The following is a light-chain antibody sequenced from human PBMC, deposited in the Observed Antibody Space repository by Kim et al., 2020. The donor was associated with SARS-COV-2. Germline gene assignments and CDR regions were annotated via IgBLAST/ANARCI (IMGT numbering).Light chain of an antibody. J-gene: IGLJ3*02. CDR2: RDS. CDR3: QVWDNNWV. Sequence: SYELTQPLSVSVALGQTARITCGGNNIGSKNVHWYQQKPGQAPVLVIYRDSNRPSGIPERFSGSNSGNTATLTISRAQAGDEADYYCQVWDNNWVFGGGT. CDR1: NIGSKN. V-gene: IGLV3-9*01.